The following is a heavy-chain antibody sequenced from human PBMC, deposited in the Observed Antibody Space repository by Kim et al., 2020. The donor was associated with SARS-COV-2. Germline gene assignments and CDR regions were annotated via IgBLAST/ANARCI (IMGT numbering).Heavy chain of an antibody. CDR1: GGSISSYY. CDR3: ARTPKGFGETTRSDAFDI. CDR2: IYYSGST. D-gene: IGHD3-10*01. J-gene: IGHJ3*02. Sequence: SETLSLTCTVSGGSISSYYWSWIRQPPGKGLEWIGYIYYSGSTNYNPSLKSRVTISVDTSKNQFSLKLSSVTAADTAVYYCARTPKGFGETTRSDAFDIWGQGTMVTVSS. V-gene: IGHV4-59*13.